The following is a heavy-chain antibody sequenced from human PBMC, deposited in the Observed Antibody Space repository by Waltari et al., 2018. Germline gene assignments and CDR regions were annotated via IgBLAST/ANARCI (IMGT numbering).Heavy chain of an antibody. D-gene: IGHD1-26*01. Sequence: VLLVESGGGLVQPGGSLRLSCAASGLPFSSDRMNWVRQAPGKGLEWVSYISSSSTLYYAGSVKGRFTISRDNAKNSLYLQMNSLRAEDTAVYYCARDPTSWFDPWGQGTLVTVSS. J-gene: IGHJ5*02. CDR3: ARDPTSWFDP. V-gene: IGHV3-48*04. CDR2: ISSSSTL. CDR1: GLPFSSDR.